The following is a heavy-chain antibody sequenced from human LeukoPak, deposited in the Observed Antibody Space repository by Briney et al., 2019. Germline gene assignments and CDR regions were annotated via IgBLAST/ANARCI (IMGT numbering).Heavy chain of an antibody. D-gene: IGHD6-13*01. CDR3: AIGRAAAGIHWFDP. CDR2: IYTSGST. CDR1: GGSISSGSYY. J-gene: IGHJ5*02. Sequence: SQTLSLTCTVSGGSISSGSYYWSWIRQPAGKGLEWIGRIYTSGSTNYNPSLKSRVTISVDTSKNQFSLKLSSVTAADTAVYYCAIGRAAAGIHWFDPWGQGTLVTVSS. V-gene: IGHV4-61*02.